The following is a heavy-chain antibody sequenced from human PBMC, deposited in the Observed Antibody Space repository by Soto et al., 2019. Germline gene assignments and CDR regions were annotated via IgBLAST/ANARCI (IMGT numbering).Heavy chain of an antibody. Sequence: SETLSLTCAVYGGSFSGYYWSWIRQPPGKGLEWIGEINHSGSTNYNPSLKSRVTISVDTSKNQFSLKLSSVTAADTAVYYCASSRYCSGGSCYSGYGMDVWGQGTTVTVSS. CDR2: INHSGST. V-gene: IGHV4-34*01. J-gene: IGHJ6*02. CDR1: GGSFSGYY. D-gene: IGHD2-15*01. CDR3: ASSRYCSGGSCYSGYGMDV.